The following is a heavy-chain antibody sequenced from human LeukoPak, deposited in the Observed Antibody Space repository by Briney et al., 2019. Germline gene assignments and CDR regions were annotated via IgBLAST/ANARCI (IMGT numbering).Heavy chain of an antibody. CDR2: ISSSSSYM. D-gene: IGHD4-23*01. Sequence: GGSLRLSCAASGFTFSSYSMNWVRQAPGKGLEWVSSISSSSSYMYYADSVKGRFTISRDNAKNSLYLQMNSLRAEDTAVYYCAREVDYGGNSGTYFDYWGQGTLVTVSS. V-gene: IGHV3-21*01. J-gene: IGHJ4*02. CDR3: AREVDYGGNSGTYFDY. CDR1: GFTFSSYS.